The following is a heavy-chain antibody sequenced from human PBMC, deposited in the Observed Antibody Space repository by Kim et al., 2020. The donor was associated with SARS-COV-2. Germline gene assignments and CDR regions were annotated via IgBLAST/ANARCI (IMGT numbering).Heavy chain of an antibody. CDR1: GGSVSDYF. CDR2: IYNSGGT. J-gene: IGHJ6*02. CDR3: ARVRVGTAAAPTLYGLDV. D-gene: IGHD6-13*01. Sequence: SETLSLTCSVSGGSVSDYFWTWIRQPPGKGLEWIGNIYNSGGTKYNPSLKSRVTISADTSKNQFSLKLTSVTAADTAVYYCARVRVGTAAAPTLYGLDVWGQGTTVSVSS. V-gene: IGHV4-59*08.